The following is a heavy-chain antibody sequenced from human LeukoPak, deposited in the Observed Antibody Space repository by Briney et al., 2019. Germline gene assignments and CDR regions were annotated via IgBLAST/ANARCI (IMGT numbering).Heavy chain of an antibody. CDR2: ISSSGSTI. Sequence: PSGGSLRLSCAASGFTFSSYEMNWVRQAPGKGLEWVSYISSSGSTIYYADSVKGRFTISRDNAKNSLYLQMNSLRAEDTAVYYCARIEVHDRNSYVFDVWGQGTMVTVSS. CDR1: GFTFSSYE. CDR3: ARIEVHDRNSYVFDV. V-gene: IGHV3-48*03. D-gene: IGHD3-22*01. J-gene: IGHJ3*01.